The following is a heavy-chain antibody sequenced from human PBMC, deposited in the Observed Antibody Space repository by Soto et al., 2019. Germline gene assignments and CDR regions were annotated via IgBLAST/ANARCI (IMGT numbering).Heavy chain of an antibody. J-gene: IGHJ4*02. CDR1: GFTFSNYG. Sequence: QVQVVESGGGVVQPGRSLRLSCEASGFTFSNYGMHWVRQAPGKGLEWVAVISNDGNDEYYIDSVKGRFTISRDNSKNTLYLQMNTLNTEDTAMYYCAKDIKNGRNHLGADSWGRGTLVTVSS. V-gene: IGHV3-30*18. CDR2: ISNDGNDE. D-gene: IGHD1-26*01. CDR3: AKDIKNGRNHLGADS.